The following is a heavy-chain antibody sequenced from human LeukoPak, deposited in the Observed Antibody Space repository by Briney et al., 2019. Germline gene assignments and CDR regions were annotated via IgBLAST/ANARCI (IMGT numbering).Heavy chain of an antibody. CDR3: TTVGIWKIITGEDH. CDR1: GFTVSSNY. V-gene: IGHV3-15*01. D-gene: IGHD3-22*01. J-gene: IGHJ4*02. CDR2: IKSKTDGGTT. Sequence: GGSLRLSCAASGFTVSSNYMSWVRQAPGKGLEWVGRIKSKTDGGTTDYAAPVKGRFTILRDDSKNTLYLQMNSLKTEDTAVYYCTTVGIWKIITGEDHWGQGTLVAVSS.